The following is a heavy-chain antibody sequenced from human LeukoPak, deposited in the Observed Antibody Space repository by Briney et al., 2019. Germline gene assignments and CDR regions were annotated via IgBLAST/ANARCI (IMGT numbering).Heavy chain of an antibody. CDR3: ARDIRGSSWYSYYYYGMDV. CDR2: ISAYNGNT. Sequence: ASVKVSCKASGYTFTSYGISWVRQAPGQGLEWMGWISAYNGNTNYAQKLQCRVTMTTDTSTSTAYMELRSLRSDDTAVYYCARDIRGSSWYSYYYYGMDVWGQGTTVTVSS. D-gene: IGHD6-13*01. CDR1: GYTFTSYG. J-gene: IGHJ6*02. V-gene: IGHV1-18*01.